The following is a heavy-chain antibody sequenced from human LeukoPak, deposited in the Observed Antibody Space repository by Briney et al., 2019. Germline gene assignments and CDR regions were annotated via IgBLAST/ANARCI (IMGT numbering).Heavy chain of an antibody. CDR1: GYTFTGYY. D-gene: IGHD3-9*01. CDR3: ARVYYDILTGYCPYDY. CDR2: INPNSGGT. Sequence: GASVKVSCKASGYTFTGYYMHWVRQAPGQGLEWMGWINPNSGGTNYAQKFQGRVTMTRDTSISTAYMELSRLRSDDTAVYYCARVYYDILTGYCPYDYWGQGTLVTVSS. V-gene: IGHV1-2*02. J-gene: IGHJ4*02.